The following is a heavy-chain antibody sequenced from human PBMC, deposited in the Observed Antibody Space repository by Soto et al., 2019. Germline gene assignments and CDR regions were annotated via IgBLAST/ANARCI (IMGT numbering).Heavy chain of an antibody. Sequence: GGSLRLSCAASGFTFSNAWMNWVRQAPGKGLEWIGRIKSKTDGGTTDYAAPVKGRFTISRDDSKNTLYLQMNSLKTEDTAVYYCTTEVRFLEWLLYSYYYGMDVWGQGTTVTVSS. CDR1: GFTFSNAW. CDR3: TTEVRFLEWLLYSYYYGMDV. CDR2: IKSKTDGGTT. V-gene: IGHV3-15*07. D-gene: IGHD3-3*01. J-gene: IGHJ6*02.